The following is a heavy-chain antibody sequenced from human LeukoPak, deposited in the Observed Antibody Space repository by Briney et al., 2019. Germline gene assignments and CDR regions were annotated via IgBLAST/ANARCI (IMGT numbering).Heavy chain of an antibody. CDR3: ARDNMRSYLGY. V-gene: IGHV4-31*03. CDR2: IYYSGNT. CDR1: GDSISSGGYY. J-gene: IGHJ4*02. Sequence: SETLSLTCTVSGDSISSGGYYWSWIRQHPGKGLVWIGYIYYSGNTFYNPSLKSRVTLSVDTSKNQFSLNLSSVTAADTAVYFCARDNMRSYLGYWGQGTLVTVSS. D-gene: IGHD3-16*02.